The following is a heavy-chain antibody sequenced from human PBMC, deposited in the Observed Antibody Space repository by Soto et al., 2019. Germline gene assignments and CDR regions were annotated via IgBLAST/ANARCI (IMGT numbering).Heavy chain of an antibody. CDR2: IYATGTT. CDR1: GASISGFY. J-gene: IGHJ5*02. CDR3: VRDGTKALRDWFDP. V-gene: IGHV4-4*07. Sequence: SETLSLTCTVSGASISGFYWSWIRRSAGKGLEWIGRIYATGTTDYNPSLKSRVMMSVDTSKKQFSLKLRSVTAADTAVYYCVRDGTKALRDWFDPWGQGISVTVSS. D-gene: IGHD1-1*01.